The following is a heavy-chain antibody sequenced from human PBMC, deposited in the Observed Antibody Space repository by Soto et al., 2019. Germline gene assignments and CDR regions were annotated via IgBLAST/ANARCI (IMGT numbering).Heavy chain of an antibody. J-gene: IGHJ6*03. CDR1: GFTFSDYY. V-gene: IGHV3-11*01. CDR2: ISSSGSTI. D-gene: IGHD3-10*01. CDR3: ARKSGVRGANSYYYYYYMDV. Sequence: NPGGSLRLSCAASGFTFSDYYMSWIRQAPGKGLEWVSYISSSGSTIYYADSVKGRFTISRDNAKNSLYLQMNSLRAEDTAVYYCARKSGVRGANSYYYYYYMDVWGKGTTVTVSS.